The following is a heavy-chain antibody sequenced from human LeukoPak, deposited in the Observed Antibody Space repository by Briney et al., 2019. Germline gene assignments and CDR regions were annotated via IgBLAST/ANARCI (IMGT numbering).Heavy chain of an antibody. CDR1: GFTVSSNY. CDR2: IYSGGST. V-gene: IGHV3-66*01. Sequence: PGGSLRLSCAASGFTVSSNYMSWVRQAPGKGLEWVSVIYSGGSTYYADSVKGRFTISRDNSKNTLCLQMNSLRAEDTAVYYCARYGRVLRFLEWSRANAFDIWGQGTMVTVSS. J-gene: IGHJ3*02. CDR3: ARYGRVLRFLEWSRANAFDI. D-gene: IGHD3-3*01.